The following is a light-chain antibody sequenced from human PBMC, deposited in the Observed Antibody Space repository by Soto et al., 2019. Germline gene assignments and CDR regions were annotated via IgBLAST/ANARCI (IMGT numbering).Light chain of an antibody. V-gene: IGKV1-33*01. Sequence: DIQMTQSPSSLSASVGDRVTTTGRASQDIRNSLNWFQQKQGKAPKLXIYDGCNLEIGVPSRFSGGGSGTDFTFTISSLQPEDIATYYCQQYDHLSWTFGQGTKVDIK. J-gene: IGKJ1*01. CDR3: QQYDHLSWT. CDR2: DGC. CDR1: QDIRNS.